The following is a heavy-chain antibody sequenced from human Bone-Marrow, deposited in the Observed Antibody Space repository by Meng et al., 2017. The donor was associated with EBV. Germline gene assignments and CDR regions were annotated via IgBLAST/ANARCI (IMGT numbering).Heavy chain of an antibody. D-gene: IGHD6-13*01. V-gene: IGHV1-69*01. CDR2: IIPIFGTA. Sequence: QVQLVQSGAEVKXPXASVKVSXKASGGTFSSYAISWVRQAPGQGLEWMGGIIPIFGTANCAQKFQGRVTITADESTSTAYMELSSLRSEDTAVYYCARVFSSWYSEANWFDPWGQGTLVTVSS. CDR1: GGTFSSYA. J-gene: IGHJ5*02. CDR3: ARVFSSWYSEANWFDP.